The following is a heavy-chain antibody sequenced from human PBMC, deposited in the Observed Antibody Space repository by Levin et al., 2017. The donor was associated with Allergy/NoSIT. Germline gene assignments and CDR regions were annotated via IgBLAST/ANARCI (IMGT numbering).Heavy chain of an antibody. D-gene: IGHD3-9*01. CDR1: GGSISSSSYY. CDR3: ARRDLTGYSTASYAFDI. J-gene: IGHJ3*02. V-gene: IGHV4-39*01. Sequence: SETLSLTCTVSGGSISSSSYYWGWIRQPPGKGLEWIGSIYYSGSTYYNPSLKSRVTISVDTSKNQFSLKLSSVTAADTAVYYCARRDLTGYSTASYAFDIWGQGTMVTVSS. CDR2: IYYSGST.